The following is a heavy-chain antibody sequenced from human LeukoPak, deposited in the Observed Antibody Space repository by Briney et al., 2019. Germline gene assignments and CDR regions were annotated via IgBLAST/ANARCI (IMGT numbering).Heavy chain of an antibody. J-gene: IGHJ6*02. CDR2: TYYRSKWYN. D-gene: IGHD6-13*01. Sequence: SQTFSLTSAISVDSASSNSAAWNWIRQSPSSGLEWLGRTYYRSKWYNDYAVSVKSRITINPDTSKNQCSLQLNSVTPEDTAVYYCARGSSSKHYYYYGMDVWGQGTTVTVSS. V-gene: IGHV6-1*01. CDR3: ARGSSSKHYYYYGMDV. CDR1: VDSASSNSAA.